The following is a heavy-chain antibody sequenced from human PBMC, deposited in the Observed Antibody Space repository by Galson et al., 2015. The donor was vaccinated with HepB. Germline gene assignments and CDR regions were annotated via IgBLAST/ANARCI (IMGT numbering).Heavy chain of an antibody. CDR3: AKDRGEWELRQGSFDAFDI. J-gene: IGHJ3*02. V-gene: IGHV3-7*03. D-gene: IGHD1-26*01. CDR2: IKQDGSEK. CDR1: GVTYSSYL. Sequence: SLRLSCVASGVTYSSYLMIWVRQAPGKGLEWVANIKQDGSEKYYVDSVKGRFTISRDNAKHTLYLQMNSLRAEDTAVYYCAKDRGEWELRQGSFDAFDIWGQGTMVTVSS.